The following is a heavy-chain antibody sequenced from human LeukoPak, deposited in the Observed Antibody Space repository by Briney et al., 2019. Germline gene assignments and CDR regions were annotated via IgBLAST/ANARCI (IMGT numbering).Heavy chain of an antibody. D-gene: IGHD1-26*01. CDR2: ISYDGSNK. Sequence: SCKASGYTFTSYYMHWVRQAPGKGLEWVAVISYDGSNKYYADSVKGRFTISRDNPKNTLYLQMNSLRAEDTAVYYCAKDRRVGATRDDAFDIWGQGTMVTVSS. CDR1: GYTFTSYY. CDR3: AKDRRVGATRDDAFDI. V-gene: IGHV3-30*18. J-gene: IGHJ3*02.